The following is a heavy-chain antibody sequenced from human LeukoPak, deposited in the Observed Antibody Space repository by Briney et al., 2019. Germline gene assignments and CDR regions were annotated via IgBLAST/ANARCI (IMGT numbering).Heavy chain of an antibody. Sequence: PSQTLSLTCTVSGGSISSGGYYWSWIRQHPGKGLEWIGYIYYSGSTYYNPSLKSRVTISVGTSKNQFSLKLSSVTAADTAVYYCARTKDSSGYLLDPFDIWGQGTLVTVSS. CDR3: ARTKDSSGYLLDPFDI. D-gene: IGHD3-22*01. CDR1: GGSISSGGYY. J-gene: IGHJ4*02. V-gene: IGHV4-31*03. CDR2: IYYSGST.